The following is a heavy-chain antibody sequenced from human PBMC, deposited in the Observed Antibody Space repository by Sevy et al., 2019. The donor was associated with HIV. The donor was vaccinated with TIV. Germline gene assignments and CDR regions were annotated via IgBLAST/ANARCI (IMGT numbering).Heavy chain of an antibody. CDR3: ARWLLTAYYYDSSGYYRDAFDI. V-gene: IGHV1-69*13. Sequence: ASVKVSCKASGGTFSSYAISWVRQAPGQGLEWMGRIIPIFGTANYAQKFQGRVTITADESTCTAYRELSSLGSEDTAVYYGARWLLTAYYYDSSGYYRDAFDIWGQGTMVTVSS. J-gene: IGHJ3*02. D-gene: IGHD3-22*01. CDR1: GGTFSSYA. CDR2: IIPIFGTA.